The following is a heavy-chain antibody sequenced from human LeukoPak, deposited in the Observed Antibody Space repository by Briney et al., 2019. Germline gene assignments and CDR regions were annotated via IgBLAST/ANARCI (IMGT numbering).Heavy chain of an antibody. Sequence: SETVSLTCTVSGGSISSSSYYWGWIRQPPGKGLEWIGIFYYSGSTYYNPSLKSRVTISVDTSKNQFSLKLSSVTAADTAVYYCARVLGYYDSGGRGWFDPWGQGTLVTVPS. CDR3: ARVLGYYDSGGRGWFDP. CDR2: FYYSGST. D-gene: IGHD3-22*01. CDR1: GGSISSSSYY. V-gene: IGHV4-39*07. J-gene: IGHJ5*02.